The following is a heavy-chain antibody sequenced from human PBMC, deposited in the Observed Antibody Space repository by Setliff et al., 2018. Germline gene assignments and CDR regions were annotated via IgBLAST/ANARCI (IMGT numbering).Heavy chain of an antibody. Sequence: SETLSLTCSVSGDTISSYYWSWVRQPPGKGLEWIGYIYYSGTTNYNPSLKSRVTISVDRSKNHFSLKLSSVTAADTAVYYCARFPRTQLYSGWFDPWGQGTRVTVSS. D-gene: IGHD1-1*01. J-gene: IGHJ5*02. CDR1: GDTISSYY. CDR2: IYYSGTT. CDR3: ARFPRTQLYSGWFDP. V-gene: IGHV4-59*01.